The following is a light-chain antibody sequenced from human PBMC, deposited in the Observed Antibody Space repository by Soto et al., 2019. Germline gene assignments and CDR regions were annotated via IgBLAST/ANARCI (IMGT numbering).Light chain of an antibody. CDR2: EVS. V-gene: IGLV2-14*01. J-gene: IGLJ1*01. Sequence: QSALTQPASGSGSPGQSITVSCSGTNSDIGDYDYVSWYQQHPDSAPKLIIYEVSNRPSGISSRFSGSKSGNTASLTISGLQTEDEADYSSSSYSNSSPFDVFGTGTQVTVL. CDR1: NSDIGDYDY. CDR3: SSYSNSSPFDV.